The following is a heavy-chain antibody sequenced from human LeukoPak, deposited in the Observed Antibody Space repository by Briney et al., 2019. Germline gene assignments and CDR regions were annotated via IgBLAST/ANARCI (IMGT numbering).Heavy chain of an antibody. V-gene: IGHV4-59*08. CDR1: SGSISSYY. CDR3: ARHANVLGYCSGGSCYDDAFDI. D-gene: IGHD2-15*01. Sequence: SETLSLTCSVSSGSISSYYGSWIRQPPGRGLGWIGYLYCRGSPNYNPSLKRRVTISVDPSKNQFSLRLSYVTAAHKAVYYCARHANVLGYCSGGSCYDDAFDIWGQGTMVTVSS. J-gene: IGHJ3*02. CDR2: LYCRGSP.